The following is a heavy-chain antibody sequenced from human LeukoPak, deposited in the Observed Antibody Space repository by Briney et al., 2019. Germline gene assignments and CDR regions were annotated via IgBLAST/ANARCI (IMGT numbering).Heavy chain of an antibody. V-gene: IGHV3-23*01. CDR3: AKPISGGLAVTADWFHP. CDR1: GFAFNVYA. J-gene: IGHJ5*01. Sequence: GGSLRLSCAASGFAFNVYAMSWLRQPPGKGLEWVSTINANSGTTSYAASMRGRFSISRDNSKSTLYLQLSTLRADDTATYYCAKPISGGLAVTADWFHPWGQGTLVVVSS. CDR2: INANSGTT. D-gene: IGHD6-19*01.